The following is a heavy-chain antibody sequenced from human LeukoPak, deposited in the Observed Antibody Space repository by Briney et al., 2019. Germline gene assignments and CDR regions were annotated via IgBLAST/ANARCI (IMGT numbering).Heavy chain of an antibody. CDR1: GYTFTSYY. J-gene: IGHJ4*02. CDR2: INPSDGST. D-gene: IGHD2-2*01. CDR3: ARDPDGYCSSTSCYPVFDY. Sequence: ASVEVSCKASGYTFTSYYMHWVRQAPGQGLEWMGIINPSDGSTSYAQKFQGRVTMTRDTSTSTVYMELSSLRSEDTAVYYCARDPDGYCSSTSCYPVFDYWGQGTLVTVSS. V-gene: IGHV1-46*01.